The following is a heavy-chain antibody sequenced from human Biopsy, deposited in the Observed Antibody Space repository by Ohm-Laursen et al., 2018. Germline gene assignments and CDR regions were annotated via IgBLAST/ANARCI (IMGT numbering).Heavy chain of an antibody. CDR3: ARGPSGVATIG. J-gene: IGHJ4*02. D-gene: IGHD5-24*01. Sequence: SLRLSCAASGFDFSDYSMSWVRQAPGKGLEWVSSVTTTSSYIYYADSVKGRFTISRDNAKNSLFLHMNSLRAEDTAVYYCARGPSGVATIGRGQGTLVTVSS. CDR1: GFDFSDYS. V-gene: IGHV3-21*01. CDR2: VTTTSSYI.